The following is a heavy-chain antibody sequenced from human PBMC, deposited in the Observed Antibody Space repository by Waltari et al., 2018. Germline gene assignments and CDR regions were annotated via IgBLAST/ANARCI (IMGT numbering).Heavy chain of an antibody. CDR2: INHSGST. J-gene: IGHJ4*02. CDR1: RRSFSGYY. D-gene: IGHD3-16*02. V-gene: IGHV4-34*01. Sequence: QVPLLQRCAGLLMPSGTLCHTRAVYRRSFSGYYWRWILEPPGKRLGRFGEINHSGSTNYNPSLKSRVTISVDTSKNQFSLKLSSVTAADTAVYYCASGVSRHYYDYVWGSYRLIYYFDYWGQGTLVTVSS. CDR3: ASGVSRHYYDYVWGSYRLIYYFDY.